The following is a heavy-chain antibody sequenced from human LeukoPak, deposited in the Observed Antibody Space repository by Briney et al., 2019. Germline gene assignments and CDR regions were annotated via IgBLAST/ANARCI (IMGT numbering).Heavy chain of an antibody. V-gene: IGHV4-59*07. CDR2: IYYSGST. CDR1: GGSKRLCY. J-gene: IGHJ6*02. Sequence: SDSLALMRAVSGGSKRLCYWRWAREPRGKGLVGGGDIYYSGSTNYNPSLKSRVTISVDTSKNQFSLKLSSVTAADTAVYYCARTVGSYLTLYGMDVWGQGTTVTVSS. D-gene: IGHD1-26*01. CDR3: ARTVGSYLTLYGMDV.